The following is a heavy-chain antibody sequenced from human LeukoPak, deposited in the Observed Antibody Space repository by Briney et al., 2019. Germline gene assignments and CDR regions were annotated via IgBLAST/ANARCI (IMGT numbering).Heavy chain of an antibody. D-gene: IGHD3-16*02. CDR1: GYTFTGYY. CDR2: INPNSGGT. CDR3: ARDRGLFKFGGVIAAIY. J-gene: IGHJ4*02. Sequence: ASVKVSCKASGYTFTGYYMHWVRQAPGQGLKWMGRINPNSGGTNYAQKFQGRVTMTRDTSISTAYMELSRLRSDDTAVYYCARDRGLFKFGGVIAAIYWGQGTLVTVSS. V-gene: IGHV1-2*06.